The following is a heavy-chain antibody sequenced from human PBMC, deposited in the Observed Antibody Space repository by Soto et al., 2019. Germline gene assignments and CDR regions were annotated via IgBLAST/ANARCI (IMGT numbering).Heavy chain of an antibody. CDR3: ARGDREDILVVVGARPGEYGTDI. CDR2: IAHDGSNA. CDR1: GFTFRYHA. V-gene: IGHV3-30-3*01. D-gene: IGHD2-15*01. Sequence: QVQLVESGGGVVQPGGSLRLSCAASGFTFRYHAMHWVRQAPGKGLECLAVIAHDGSNAFYRDSVKGRFTVSRDNSKNTLYLYMNSLRSEDTGVYYCARGDREDILVVVGARPGEYGTDIWGQGTTVIVSS. J-gene: IGHJ6*02.